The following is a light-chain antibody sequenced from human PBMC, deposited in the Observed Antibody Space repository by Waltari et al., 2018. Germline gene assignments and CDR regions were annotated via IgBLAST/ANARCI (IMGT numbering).Light chain of an antibody. V-gene: IGKV1-5*03. CDR3: QQYYSYEGA. CDR1: QSISNW. J-gene: IGKJ1*01. CDR2: KAS. Sequence: DIQMTQSPSTLSASVGARVTITCRASQSISNWLAWFQQRPGTAPKLLIYKASSLKSGVPSRFSGSGSGTEFTLTISSLQPDDSATYFCQQYYSYEGAFGQGTKVEVK.